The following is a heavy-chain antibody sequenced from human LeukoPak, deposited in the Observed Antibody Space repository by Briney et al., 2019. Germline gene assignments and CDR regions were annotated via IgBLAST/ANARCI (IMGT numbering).Heavy chain of an antibody. Sequence: PGGSLRLSCAASGFTFSFYGMNWVRQAPGKGLEWVSAISGSGGSTYYADSVKGRFTISRDNSKNTLYLQMNSLRAEDTAVYYCAREGAAIEDYYMDVWGKGTTVTVSS. CDR2: ISGSGGST. J-gene: IGHJ6*03. D-gene: IGHD6-13*01. CDR3: AREGAAIEDYYMDV. V-gene: IGHV3-23*01. CDR1: GFTFSFYG.